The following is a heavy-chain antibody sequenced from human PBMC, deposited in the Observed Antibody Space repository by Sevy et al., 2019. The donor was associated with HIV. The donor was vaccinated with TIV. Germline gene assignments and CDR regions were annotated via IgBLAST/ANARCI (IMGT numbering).Heavy chain of an antibody. Sequence: GGSLRLSCAASGFTFSSYAMSWVRQAPGKGLEWVSAISGSGGSTYYADSVKGRFTIYRDNSKNTLYLQMNSLRAEDTAVYYCAKAPMVRGVGFDYWGQGTLVTVSS. CDR3: AKAPMVRGVGFDY. CDR1: GFTFSSYA. V-gene: IGHV3-23*01. CDR2: ISGSGGST. J-gene: IGHJ4*02. D-gene: IGHD3-10*01.